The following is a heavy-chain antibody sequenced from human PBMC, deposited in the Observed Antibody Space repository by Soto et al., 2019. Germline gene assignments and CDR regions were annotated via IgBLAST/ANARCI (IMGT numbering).Heavy chain of an antibody. CDR2: IYPCDSDT. CDR3: ARQDSYGFSHDY. J-gene: IGHJ4*02. D-gene: IGHD5-18*01. CDR1: GHNFRSSW. Sequence: PGESLKISCTGSGHNFRSSWTGSMGQMPGKGLEWMGVIYPCDSDTRYSPSFQGQVTISADKSISTAYLQWSSLKASDTAMYYCARQDSYGFSHDYWGQGTLVTVSS. V-gene: IGHV5-51*01.